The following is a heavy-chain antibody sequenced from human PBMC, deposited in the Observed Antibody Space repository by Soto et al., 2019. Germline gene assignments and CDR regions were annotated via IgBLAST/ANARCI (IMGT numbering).Heavy chain of an antibody. J-gene: IGHJ4*02. CDR1: GFTFNKYG. CDR2: ISNDGSSE. V-gene: IGHV3-30*03. CDR3: AYQERGSYFAY. Sequence: QVQLVESGGSVVQPGRSLRLSCAASGFTFNKYGMHWVRQAPGKGLEWVAAISNDGSSEYYADSVLGRFTISRDNPKNTLYLQMNSLKSEDTAVYSCAYQERGSYFAYWGQGTLVTVSS. D-gene: IGHD3-16*01.